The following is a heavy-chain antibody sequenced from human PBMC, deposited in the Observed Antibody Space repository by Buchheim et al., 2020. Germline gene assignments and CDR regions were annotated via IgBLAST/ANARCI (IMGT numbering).Heavy chain of an antibody. J-gene: IGHJ4*02. V-gene: IGHV3-23*01. Sequence: EVQLLESGGGLVEPGGSLRLSCEASGFIFKNYAMSWVRQAPGKGLERVSSISGGGSRTDYTDSVKGRFTISRDNSKHPLYLQMNSLRAEDTAVYYCAKDHPSSGSSDYWGQGTL. D-gene: IGHD3-22*01. CDR3: AKDHPSSGSSDY. CDR1: GFIFKNYA. CDR2: ISGGGSRT.